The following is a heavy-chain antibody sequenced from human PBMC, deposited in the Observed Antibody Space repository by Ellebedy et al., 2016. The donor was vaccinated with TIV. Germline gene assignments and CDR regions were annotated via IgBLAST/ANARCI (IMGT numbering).Heavy chain of an antibody. CDR3: ARDSAAGTRMDYFDY. V-gene: IGHV3-33*01. CDR2: IWYDGINK. D-gene: IGHD6-13*01. J-gene: IGHJ4*02. Sequence: GGSLRLSCAASGFTFSSYGMHWVRQAPGKGLEWVAVIWYDGINKYYPYSVKVRFTISRDNSKNTLYLQMNSLRAEDTAVYYCARDSAAGTRMDYFDYWGQGTLVTVSS. CDR1: GFTFSSYG.